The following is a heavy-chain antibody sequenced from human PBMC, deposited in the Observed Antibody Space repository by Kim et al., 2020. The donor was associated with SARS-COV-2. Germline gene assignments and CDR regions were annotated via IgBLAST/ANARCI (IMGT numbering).Heavy chain of an antibody. CDR3: ARGDSYGAPFDY. Sequence: GGSLRLSCAASGFTFSSYAMHWVRQAPGKGLEWVAVISYDGSNKYYADSVKGRFTISRDNSKNTLYLQMNSLRAEDTAVYYCARGDSYGAPFDYWGQGTL. CDR2: ISYDGSNK. CDR1: GFTFSSYA. D-gene: IGHD5-18*01. J-gene: IGHJ4*02. V-gene: IGHV3-30-3*01.